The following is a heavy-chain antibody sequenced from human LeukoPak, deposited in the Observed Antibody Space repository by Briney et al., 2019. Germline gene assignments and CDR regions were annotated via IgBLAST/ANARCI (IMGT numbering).Heavy chain of an antibody. J-gene: IGHJ6*04. V-gene: IGHV3-11*06. Sequence: GGSLRLSCAASGFIFSDYYMSWIRQTPGKGLEWLSYISSTSSDTNYADSVKGRFTISRDNAKKSLFLQMTSLRAEDTGVYYCAAPYYYGPGSLLNYFYGMDVWGKGTTVTVSS. CDR1: GFIFSDYY. CDR3: AAPYYYGPGSLLNYFYGMDV. D-gene: IGHD3-10*01. CDR2: ISSTSSDT.